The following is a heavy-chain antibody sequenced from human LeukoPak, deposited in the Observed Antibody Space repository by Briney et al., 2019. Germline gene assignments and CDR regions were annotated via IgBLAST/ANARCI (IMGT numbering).Heavy chain of an antibody. V-gene: IGHV4-39*07. CDR2: IYYSGST. D-gene: IGHD3-9*01. CDR1: GGSISSSSYY. CDR3: ARGVLRYFDWLLLPDYFDY. J-gene: IGHJ4*02. Sequence: PSETLSLTCTVSGGSISSSSYYWGWIRQPPGKGLEWIGSIYYSGSTYYNPSLKSRVTISVDTSKNQFSLKLSSVTAADTAVYYCARGVLRYFDWLLLPDYFDYWGQGTLVTVSS.